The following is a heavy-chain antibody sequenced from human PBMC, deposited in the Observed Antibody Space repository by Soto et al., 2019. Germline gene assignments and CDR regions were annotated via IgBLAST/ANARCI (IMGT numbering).Heavy chain of an antibody. CDR3: AKAVSESIRYFDY. CDR1: EFTFSYYA. CDR2: ITGSGVTT. Sequence: GGSLRLSCAASEFTFSYYAMTWVRQAPGKGLEWVSLITGSGVTTYYADSVKGRFTIARDNSKNTLYLQMNSLRAGDTAIYYCAKAVSESIRYFDYWGQGTLVTV. V-gene: IGHV3-23*01. D-gene: IGHD1-26*01. J-gene: IGHJ4*02.